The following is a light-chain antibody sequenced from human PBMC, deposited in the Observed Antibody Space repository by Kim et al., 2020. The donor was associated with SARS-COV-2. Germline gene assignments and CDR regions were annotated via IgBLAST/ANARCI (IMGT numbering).Light chain of an antibody. CDR1: QSVSSR. V-gene: IGKV1-5*01. CDR3: QQYNSYPNT. J-gene: IGKJ2*01. Sequence: DIQMTQSPSTLSASVGDRVTITCRASQSVSSRLAWYQQKPGKAPELLVYDASNLGTGVPSRFSGGLSGADFILTISGLQPDDFATYYCQQYNSYPNTFGQGTKLEI. CDR2: DAS.